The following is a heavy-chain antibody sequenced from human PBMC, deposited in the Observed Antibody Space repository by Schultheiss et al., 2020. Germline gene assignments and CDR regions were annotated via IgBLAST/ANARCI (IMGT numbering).Heavy chain of an antibody. CDR3: ATRAWVRGVFDY. V-gene: IGHV3-33*08. CDR2: IWYDGSNK. CDR1: GFTFSSYG. Sequence: GGSLRLSCAASGFTFSSYGMHWVRQAPGKGLEWVAVIWYDGSNKYYADSVKGRFTISRDNSKNTLYLQMNSLRAEDTAVYYCATRAWVRGVFDYWGQGTLVTVSS. D-gene: IGHD3-10*01. J-gene: IGHJ4*02.